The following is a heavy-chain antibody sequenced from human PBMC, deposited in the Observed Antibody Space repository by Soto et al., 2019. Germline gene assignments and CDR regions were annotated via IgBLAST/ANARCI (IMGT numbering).Heavy chain of an antibody. CDR3: ARGRYDFWSGYYDY. J-gene: IGHJ4*02. CDR2: IKQDGSEK. CDR1: GFTFSSYW. V-gene: IGHV3-7*05. Sequence: EVQLVESGGGLVQPGGSLRLSCAASGFTFSSYWMSWVRQAPGKGLEWVANIKQDGSEKYYVDSVKGRFTISRDNAKNSLYLQMNSLRAEDTAVYYCARGRYDFWSGYYDYWGQGTLVTVSS. D-gene: IGHD3-3*01.